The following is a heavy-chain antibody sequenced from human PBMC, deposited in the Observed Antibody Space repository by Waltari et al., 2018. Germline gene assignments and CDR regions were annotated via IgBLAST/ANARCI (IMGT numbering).Heavy chain of an antibody. Sequence: EVQLLESGGGLVQPGESLRLSCAASGFTFSTYGMSWVRQAPGKGLEWVSVIYSGDTTEYADSVKGRFTISRDKSKNTVYLRMNSLRAEDTAVYYCARVVSSGYPDIWGQGTMVTVSS. J-gene: IGHJ3*02. CDR1: GFTFSTYG. V-gene: IGHV3-23*03. D-gene: IGHD6-19*01. CDR2: IYSGDTT. CDR3: ARVVSSGYPDI.